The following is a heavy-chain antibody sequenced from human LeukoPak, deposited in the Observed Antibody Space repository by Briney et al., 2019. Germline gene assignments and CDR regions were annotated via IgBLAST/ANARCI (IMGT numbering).Heavy chain of an antibody. J-gene: IGHJ4*02. D-gene: IGHD1-26*01. CDR2: VNEDGSRT. V-gene: IGHV3-74*01. CDR1: GFTFSNFW. CDR3: ARSMSGRYDF. Sequence: GGSLRLSCAGSGFTFSNFWVHWVRQAPGKGLVWVSRVNEDGSRTDYADSVQGQFSISRDNAKNRLYLQMNSLTVEDTAVYYCARSMSGRYDFWGQGTLVTVSS.